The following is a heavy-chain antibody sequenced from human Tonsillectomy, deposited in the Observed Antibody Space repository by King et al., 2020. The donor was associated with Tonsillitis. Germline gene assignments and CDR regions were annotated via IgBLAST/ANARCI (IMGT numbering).Heavy chain of an antibody. V-gene: IGHV3-21*01. D-gene: IGHD2-2*02. CDR3: ARDLGCSSTTCNTDFYYMDV. Sequence: VQLVESGGGLVKPGGSLRLSCAASRFTFSRYNMNWVRQAPGKGLEWVSSITSSGTYIYYADSVKGRFTISRDNAKNSLYLQMNSLRAEDTAVYYCARDLGCSSTTCNTDFYYMDVWGEGTTVTVSS. CDR1: RFTFSRYN. J-gene: IGHJ6*03. CDR2: ITSSGTYI.